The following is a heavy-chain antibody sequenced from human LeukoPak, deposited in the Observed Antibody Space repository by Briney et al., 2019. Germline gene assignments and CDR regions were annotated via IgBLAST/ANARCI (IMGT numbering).Heavy chain of an antibody. D-gene: IGHD3-9*01. J-gene: IGHJ4*02. CDR3: ARAGYDILTGYYNVIDDY. V-gene: IGHV4-31*03. CDR1: GGSISSGGYY. CDR2: IYYSGST. Sequence: PSETLPLTCTVSGGSISSGGYYWSWIRQHPGKGLEWIGYIYYSGSTYYNPSLKSRVTISVDTSKNQFSLKLSSVTAADTAVYYCARAGYDILTGYYNVIDDYWGQGTLVTVSS.